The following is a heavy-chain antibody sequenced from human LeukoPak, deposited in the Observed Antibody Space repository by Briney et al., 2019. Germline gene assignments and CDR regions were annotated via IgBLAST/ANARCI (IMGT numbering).Heavy chain of an antibody. CDR3: ARSSYSSSSSV. CDR1: GFIFSNYG. Sequence: GGSLRLSCAASGFIFSNYGMNWVRQAPGKGLEWVAAISASGSATSYADSVRGRFTISRDNAKNSLYLQINSLRAEDTAVYYCARSSYSSSSSVWGQGTMVTVSS. CDR2: ISASGSAT. J-gene: IGHJ3*01. V-gene: IGHV3-21*04. D-gene: IGHD6-6*01.